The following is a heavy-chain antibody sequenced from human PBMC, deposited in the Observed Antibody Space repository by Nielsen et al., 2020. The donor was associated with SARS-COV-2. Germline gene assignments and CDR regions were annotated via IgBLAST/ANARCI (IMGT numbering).Heavy chain of an antibody. CDR3: AKANDGGYYFDY. Sequence: RQAPGKALEWIGYMYYSGATYHNPSLKSRVTISVDTAKNQISLHLTSVTDADTAVYYCAKANDGGYYFDYWGQGTLVTVSS. J-gene: IGHJ4*02. V-gene: IGHV4-31*02. D-gene: IGHD3-16*01. CDR2: MYYSGAT.